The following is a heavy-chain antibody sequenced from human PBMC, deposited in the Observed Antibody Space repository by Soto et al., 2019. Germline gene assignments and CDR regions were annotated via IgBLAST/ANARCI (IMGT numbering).Heavy chain of an antibody. J-gene: IGHJ4*02. V-gene: IGHV4-4*02. Sequence: SETLSLTCAVSSGSISSSNWWSWVRQPPGKGLEWIGEIYHSGSTNYNPSLKSRVTISVDKSKNQFSLKLSSVTAADTAVYYCARAHIWGSYDYFYFDYWGQGTLVTVSS. CDR2: IYHSGST. CDR3: ARAHIWGSYDYFYFDY. D-gene: IGHD3-16*01. CDR1: SGSISSSNW.